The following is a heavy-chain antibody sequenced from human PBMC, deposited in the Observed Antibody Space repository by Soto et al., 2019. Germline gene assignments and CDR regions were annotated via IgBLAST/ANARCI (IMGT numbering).Heavy chain of an antibody. CDR3: ARGSYYGSGSGNWFDP. J-gene: IGHJ5*02. D-gene: IGHD3-10*01. Sequence: GASVKVSCKASGYTFTSYGMSWVRQAPGQGLEWMGWISAYNGNTNYAQKLQGRVTMTTDTSTSTAYMELRSLRSDDTAVYYCARGSYYGSGSGNWFDPWGQGTPLTVSS. V-gene: IGHV1-18*01. CDR2: ISAYNGNT. CDR1: GYTFTSYG.